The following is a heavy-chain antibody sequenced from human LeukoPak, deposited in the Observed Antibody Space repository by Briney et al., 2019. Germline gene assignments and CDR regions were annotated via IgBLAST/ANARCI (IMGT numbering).Heavy chain of an antibody. J-gene: IGHJ5*02. CDR3: ASGPLGYSYGDWFDP. V-gene: IGHV1-2*02. Sequence: ASVKVSCKASGYTFTGYYMHWVRQAPGQGLEWMGWINPNSGGTNYAQKFQGRVTMTRDTSISTAYMELSRLRSDDTAVYYCASGPLGYSYGDWFDPWGQGTQVTVSS. CDR2: INPNSGGT. D-gene: IGHD5-18*01. CDR1: GYTFTGYY.